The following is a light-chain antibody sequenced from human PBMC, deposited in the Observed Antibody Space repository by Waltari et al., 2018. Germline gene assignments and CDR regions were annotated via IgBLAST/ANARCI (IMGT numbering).Light chain of an antibody. CDR2: EVN. V-gene: IGLV2-14*01. CDR1: SSDIGGYKF. CDR3: SSYTSGTTLVA. Sequence: QSVLPQPASVSGSPGQSVTISCTGTSSDIGGYKFVYWYQQHPGKAPKLIIFEVNNRPSGVSIRFSGSKSDNTASLTISGLQAEDEADYYCSSYTSGTTLVAFGGGTRLTVL. J-gene: IGLJ2*01.